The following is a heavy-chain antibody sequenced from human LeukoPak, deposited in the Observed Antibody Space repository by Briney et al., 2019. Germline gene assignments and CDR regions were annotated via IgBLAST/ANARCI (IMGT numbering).Heavy chain of an antibody. Sequence: GGSLRLSCAASGFTFTTYAMSWVRQAPGRGLEWVSAIRGSGTGTYYADSVKGRFTISRDNSKNALYLLMNSLRAEDSAVYYCAKGLVGASFFDNWGQGTLVTVSS. D-gene: IGHD1-26*01. V-gene: IGHV3-23*01. CDR1: GFTFTTYA. CDR3: AKGLVGASFFDN. J-gene: IGHJ4*02. CDR2: IRGSGTGT.